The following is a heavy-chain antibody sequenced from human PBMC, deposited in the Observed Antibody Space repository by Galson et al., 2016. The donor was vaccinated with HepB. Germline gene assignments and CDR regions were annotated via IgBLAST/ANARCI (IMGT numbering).Heavy chain of an antibody. V-gene: IGHV4-59*02. CDR3: ASGGAYSGFYH. D-gene: IGHD5-12*01. CDR2: IYYRGST. J-gene: IGHJ5*02. CDR1: GGSVSTYS. Sequence: SETLSLTCTVFGGSVSTYSWSWIRQPSGKGLEWIGYIYYRGSTHSNPSLKSRVSISVDMSKNQLSLKLSSVTAAGTAVYYCASGGAYSGFYHWGQGTLVTVSS.